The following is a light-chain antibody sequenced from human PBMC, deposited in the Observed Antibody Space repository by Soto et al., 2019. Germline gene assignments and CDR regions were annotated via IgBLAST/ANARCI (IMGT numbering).Light chain of an antibody. CDR2: AAS. J-gene: IGKJ4*01. CDR3: QQSYSTPST. V-gene: IGKV1-39*01. CDR1: QSISSY. Sequence: DVQMTTSPSSLSASVGDRVTITCRASQSISSYLNWYQQKPGKAPKLLIYAASSLQSGVPSRFSGSGPGTDFTLTISSLQPEDFATYYCQQSYSTPSTFGGGTKVEIK.